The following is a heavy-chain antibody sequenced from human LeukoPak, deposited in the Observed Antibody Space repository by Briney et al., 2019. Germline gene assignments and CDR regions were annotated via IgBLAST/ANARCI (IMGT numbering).Heavy chain of an antibody. CDR3: ARALYYVWGSYHNGDAFDI. J-gene: IGHJ3*02. V-gene: IGHV3-48*01. CDR1: GGSISSSS. Sequence: PSETLSLTCTVSGGSISSSSYYWGWIRQPPGKGLEWVSYISSSSSTIYYADSVKGRFTISRDNAKNSLYLQMNILRAEDTAVYYCARALYYVWGSYHNGDAFDIWGQGTMVTVSS. D-gene: IGHD3-16*01. CDR2: ISSSSSTI.